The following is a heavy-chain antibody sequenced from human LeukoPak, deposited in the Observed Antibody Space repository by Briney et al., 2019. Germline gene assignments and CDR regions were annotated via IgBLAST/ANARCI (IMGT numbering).Heavy chain of an antibody. Sequence: ASVKVSCKASGYTSTGYYMHWVRQAPGQGLEWMGWINPNSGGTNYAQKFQGRVTMTRDTSISTAYMELSRLRSDDTAVYYCARDSGLRGYSYGYYYYYGMDVWGQGTTVTVSS. D-gene: IGHD5-18*01. CDR1: GYTSTGYY. V-gene: IGHV1-2*02. J-gene: IGHJ6*02. CDR3: ARDSGLRGYSYGYYYYYGMDV. CDR2: INPNSGGT.